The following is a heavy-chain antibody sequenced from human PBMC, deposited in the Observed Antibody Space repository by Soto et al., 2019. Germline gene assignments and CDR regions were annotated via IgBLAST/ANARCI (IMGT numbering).Heavy chain of an antibody. D-gene: IGHD2-15*01. J-gene: IGHJ5*01. CDR1: GYTFTSYY. CDR2: INPRDGST. CDR3: ARDLGYCSGGRCYNWFDS. Sequence: ASVKVSWKASGYTFTSYYIHLVRQAPGQGLQWMGIINPRDGSTTSAQKFQGRVTMIRDTSTSTVHLNLSSLRSDDTAVYYCARDLGYCSGGRCYNWFDSWGQGTLVTVSS. V-gene: IGHV1-46*01.